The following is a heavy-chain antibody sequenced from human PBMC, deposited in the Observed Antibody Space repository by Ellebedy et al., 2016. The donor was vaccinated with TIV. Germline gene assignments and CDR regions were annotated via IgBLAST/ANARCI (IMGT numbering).Heavy chain of an antibody. Sequence: AASVKVSCKASGYTFTGYGICWVRQAPGQGLEWMGWISTYNGNTNFAQKVQGRVTMTTDTSTSTAYMELRSLRSDDTAVYYCAREKGGKYYFDYWGQGTLVTVSS. CDR1: GYTFTGYG. CDR3: AREKGGKYYFDY. CDR2: ISTYNGNT. J-gene: IGHJ4*02. V-gene: IGHV1-18*04.